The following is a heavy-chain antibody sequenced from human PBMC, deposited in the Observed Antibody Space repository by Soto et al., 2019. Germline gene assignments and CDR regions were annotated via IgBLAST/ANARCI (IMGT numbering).Heavy chain of an antibody. CDR3: AKALAVAPAGDEFDY. V-gene: IGHV3-9*01. CDR1: GFTFVVYA. J-gene: IGHJ4*02. D-gene: IGHD6-19*01. CDR2: ISWNSGSI. Sequence: EVQLVESGGGLVQLGRSLRLSFAASGFTFVVYAMHWVGQAPGKGLGGVSGISWNSGSIGYADSVKGRFTISRDNAKNSLYLQMNSLRAEDTALYYCAKALAVAPAGDEFDYWGQGTLVTVSS.